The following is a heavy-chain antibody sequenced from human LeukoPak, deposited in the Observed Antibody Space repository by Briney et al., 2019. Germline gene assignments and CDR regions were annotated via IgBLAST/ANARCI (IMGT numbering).Heavy chain of an antibody. D-gene: IGHD6-6*01. V-gene: IGHV1-46*03. CDR2: INPSGGST. CDR3: AFIAARHPFDY. Sequence: ASVKVSCKASGYTFTSYYMHWVRQAPGQGLEWMGIINPSGGSTSYAQKFQGRVTMTRDTSTSTVYMELSSLRPEDTAVYYCAFIAARHPFDYWGQGTLVTVSS. CDR1: GYTFTSYY. J-gene: IGHJ4*02.